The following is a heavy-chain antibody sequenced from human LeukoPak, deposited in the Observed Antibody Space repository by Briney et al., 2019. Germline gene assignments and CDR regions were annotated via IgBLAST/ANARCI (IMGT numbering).Heavy chain of an antibody. V-gene: IGHV4-39*01. CDR2: IYYSGST. CDR1: GGSISSSSYY. CDR3: ARHKDRGYYDSSGYLY. J-gene: IGHJ4*02. Sequence: ASETLSLTCTVSGGSISSSSYYWGWIRQPPGKGLEWIGSIYYSGSTYYNPSLKSRVTISIDTSKNQFSLKLSSVTAADTAVYYCARHKDRGYYDSSGYLYWGQGTLVTVSS. D-gene: IGHD3-22*01.